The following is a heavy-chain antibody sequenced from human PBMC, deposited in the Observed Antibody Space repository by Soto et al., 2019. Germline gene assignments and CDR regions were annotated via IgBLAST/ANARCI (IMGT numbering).Heavy chain of an antibody. CDR3: AGGSDYYYYGMDV. CDR1: GGSISSGGYS. Sequence: LSLTCTVSGGSISSGGYSWSWIRQPPGKGLEWIGYIYHSGSTYYNPSLKSRVTISVDRSKNQFSLKLSSVTAADTAVYYCAGGSDYYYYGMDVWGQGTTVTVSS. V-gene: IGHV4-30-2*01. CDR2: IYHSGST. J-gene: IGHJ6*02. D-gene: IGHD3-10*01.